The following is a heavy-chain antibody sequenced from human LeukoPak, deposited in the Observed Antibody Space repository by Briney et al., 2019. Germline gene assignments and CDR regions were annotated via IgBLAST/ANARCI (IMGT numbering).Heavy chain of an antibody. J-gene: IGHJ3*02. V-gene: IGHV3-30-3*01. CDR3: ARWVQLLYSHAFDI. CDR2: ISYDGSNK. Sequence: GGSLRLSCAASGFTVSSNYMHWVRQAPGKGLEWVAVISYDGSNKYYADSVKGRFTISRDNSKNTLYLQMNSLRAEDTAVYYCARWVQLLYSHAFDIWGQGTMVTVSS. D-gene: IGHD2-2*02. CDR1: GFTVSSNY.